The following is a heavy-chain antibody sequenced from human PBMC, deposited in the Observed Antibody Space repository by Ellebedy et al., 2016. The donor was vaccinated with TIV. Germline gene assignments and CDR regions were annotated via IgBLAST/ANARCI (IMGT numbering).Heavy chain of an antibody. Sequence: GGSLRLXXAASGFSFSSYGMHWVRQAPGKGLEWVAVIWYDGSNKYYADSVKGRFTISKDNSKNTLYLQMNSLRAEDTAVYYCARAGYSYVTRFDYWGQGTLVTVSS. CDR3: ARAGYSYVTRFDY. CDR2: IWYDGSNK. J-gene: IGHJ4*02. V-gene: IGHV3-33*01. CDR1: GFSFSSYG. D-gene: IGHD5-18*01.